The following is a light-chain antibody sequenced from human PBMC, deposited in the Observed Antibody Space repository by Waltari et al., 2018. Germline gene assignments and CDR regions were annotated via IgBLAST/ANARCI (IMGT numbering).Light chain of an antibody. CDR2: GAS. CDR3: QHYSNWPPWT. CDR1: QSVSSN. Sequence: EIVMTQSPATLSVSTGERATLSCRASQSVSSNLAWYQQKPGQAPRLLIYGASTRATGIPARFSGTGSGTEFTLTISSLQSEDFAVYYCQHYSNWPPWTFGQGTKVEVK. V-gene: IGKV3-15*01. J-gene: IGKJ1*01.